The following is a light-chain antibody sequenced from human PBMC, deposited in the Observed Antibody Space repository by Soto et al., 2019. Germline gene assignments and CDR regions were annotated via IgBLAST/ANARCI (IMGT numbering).Light chain of an antibody. CDR2: KTS. CDR3: QQYNFYPYT. V-gene: IGKV1-5*03. CDR1: QSISNW. Sequence: DIQMTQSPSTLSASVGDRVTITCRASQSISNWLAWYQQKPGKAPKLLIYKTSSLESGVPSRFSGSGSGTEFTLTISSLQPDDFATYYCQQYNFYPYTFGQGIKLEIK. J-gene: IGKJ2*01.